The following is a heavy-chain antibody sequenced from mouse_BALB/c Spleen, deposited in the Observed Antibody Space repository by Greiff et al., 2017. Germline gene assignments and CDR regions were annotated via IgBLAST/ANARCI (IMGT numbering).Heavy chain of an antibody. V-gene: IGHV3-6*02. D-gene: IGHD2-4*01. CDR3: ARSPIYYDYVWYFDV. Sequence: EVKLQESGPGLVKPSQSLSLTCSVTGYSITSGYYWNWIRQFPGNKLEWMGYISYDGSNNYNPSLKNRISITRDTSKNQFFLKLNSVTTEDTATYYCARSPIYYDYVWYFDVWGAGTTVTVSS. CDR2: ISYDGSN. CDR1: GYSITSGYY. J-gene: IGHJ1*01.